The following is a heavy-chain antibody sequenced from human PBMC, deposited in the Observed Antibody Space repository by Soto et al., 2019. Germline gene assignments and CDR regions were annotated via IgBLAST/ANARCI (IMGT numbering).Heavy chain of an antibody. D-gene: IGHD6-19*01. CDR3: ARGWGSGTADY. Sequence: EVQLVESGGGLVQPGGSLRLSCAASGFTFSSYWMHWVRQAPGKGLFWVGRIKSDGTYTNYADSVKGRVTISRDNAKNTLDLQMNNLGAEDTAVYFCARGWGSGTADYWGQGTLVTVSA. J-gene: IGHJ4*02. CDR1: GFTFSSYW. V-gene: IGHV3-74*01. CDR2: IKSDGTYT.